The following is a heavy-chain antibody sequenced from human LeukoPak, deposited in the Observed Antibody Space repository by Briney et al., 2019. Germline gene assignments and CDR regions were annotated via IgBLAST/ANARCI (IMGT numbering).Heavy chain of an antibody. J-gene: IGHJ6*02. CDR1: GYTFTSNG. CDR2: ISGYNGNT. CDR3: ARERRYCSGGSCYTPSGGMDV. D-gene: IGHD2-15*01. Sequence: ASVKVSCKTSGYTFTSNGISWVRQAPGQGLEWMGSISGYNGNTNYVQNLQGRVSMTTDTSTSTAYMELRSLRSDDTAVYYCARERRYCSGGSCYTPSGGMDVWGQGTTVTVSS. V-gene: IGHV1-18*01.